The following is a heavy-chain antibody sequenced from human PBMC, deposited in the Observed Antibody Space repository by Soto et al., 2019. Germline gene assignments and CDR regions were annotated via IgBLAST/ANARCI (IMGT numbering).Heavy chain of an antibody. CDR3: ARQQWLVLNAFDI. CDR1: GGSISSYY. CDR2: IYYSGST. V-gene: IGHV4-59*01. Sequence: QVQLQESGPGLVKPSETLSLTCTVSGGSISSYYWSWIRQPPGKGLEWIGYIYYSGSTNYNPSLKSRVTISVDTSKYQFSLKLSSVTAADTAVYLCARQQWLVLNAFDIWGQGTMVTVSS. J-gene: IGHJ3*02. D-gene: IGHD6-19*01.